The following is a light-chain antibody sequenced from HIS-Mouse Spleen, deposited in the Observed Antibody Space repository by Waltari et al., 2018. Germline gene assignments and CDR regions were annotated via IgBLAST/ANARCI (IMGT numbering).Light chain of an antibody. J-gene: IGLJ2*01. CDR3: SSYTSSSFNVV. CDR2: YVS. V-gene: IGLV2-14*03. CDR1: SSDVGGYNY. Sequence: QSALTQPASVSGSPGQSITISCTGTSSDVGGYNYVSWYQPPPGKAPKLMIYYVSNRPSGVSNRFSGSKSGNTASLTISGLQAEDEADYYCSSYTSSSFNVVFGGGTKLTVL.